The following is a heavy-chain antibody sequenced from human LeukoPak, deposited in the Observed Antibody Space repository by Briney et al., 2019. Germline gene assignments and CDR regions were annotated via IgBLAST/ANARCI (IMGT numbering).Heavy chain of an antibody. J-gene: IGHJ4*02. D-gene: IGHD3-3*01. CDR2: IRSKAYGGTT. CDR3: RCDFWSGYYNLDY. CDR1: GFTFGNYA. Sequence: GGSLRLSCTASGFTFGNYAMSWVRQAPGKGLEWVGFIRSKAYGGTTEYAASVKGRFTISRDDSKSIAYLQMNSLKTEDTAVYYCRCDFWSGYYNLDYWGQGTLVTVSS. V-gene: IGHV3-49*04.